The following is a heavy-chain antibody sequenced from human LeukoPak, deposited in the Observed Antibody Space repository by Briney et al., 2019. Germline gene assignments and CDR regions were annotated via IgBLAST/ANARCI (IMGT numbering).Heavy chain of an antibody. CDR2: IYYSGST. Sequence: PETLSLTCTVSGGSISSYYWSWIRQPPGKGLEWIGYIYYSGSTNYNPSLKSRVTISVDTSKNQFSLRLSSVTAADTAVYYCANTHLAAPPFDYWGQGTLVTVSS. CDR3: ANTHLAAPPFDY. V-gene: IGHV4-59*08. J-gene: IGHJ4*02. D-gene: IGHD6-6*01. CDR1: GGSISSYY.